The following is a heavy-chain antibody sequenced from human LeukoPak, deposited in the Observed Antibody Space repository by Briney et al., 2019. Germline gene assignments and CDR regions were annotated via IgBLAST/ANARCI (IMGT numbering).Heavy chain of an antibody. Sequence: TGGSLRLSCAASGFTFSSYEMNWVRQAPGKGLEWVSYISSSGSTIYYADSVKGRFTISRDNAKNSLYLQMNSLRAEDTAVYYCARDGPLYCSSTSCSFNYYYGMDVWGQGTTVTVSS. CDR2: ISSSGSTI. CDR1: GFTFSSYE. J-gene: IGHJ6*02. D-gene: IGHD2-2*01. V-gene: IGHV3-48*03. CDR3: ARDGPLYCSSTSCSFNYYYGMDV.